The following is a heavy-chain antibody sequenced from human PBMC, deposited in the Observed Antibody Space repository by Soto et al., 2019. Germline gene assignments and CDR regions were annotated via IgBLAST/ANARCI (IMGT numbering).Heavy chain of an antibody. CDR1: GGSISSSSYY. J-gene: IGHJ6*02. Sequence: RSLTCTVSGGSISSSSYYWGWIRQPPGKGLEWIGSIYYSGSTYYNPSLKSRVTISVDTSKNQFSLKLSSVTAADTAVYYCARYLNYCSGGSCYLYYYYGMDVWGQGTTVTVSS. CDR3: ARYLNYCSGGSCYLYYYYGMDV. CDR2: IYYSGST. D-gene: IGHD2-15*01. V-gene: IGHV4-39*01.